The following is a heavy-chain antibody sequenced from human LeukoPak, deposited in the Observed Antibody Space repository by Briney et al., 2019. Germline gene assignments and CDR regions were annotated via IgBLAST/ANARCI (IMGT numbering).Heavy chain of an antibody. Sequence: SGGSLRLSCAASGFTFSSYGMHWVRQAPGKGLEWVSSISSSSSYIYYADSVKGRFTISRDNAKNSLYLQMNSLRAEDTAVYYCARDDYSNEEFDYWGQGTLVTVSS. V-gene: IGHV3-21*01. J-gene: IGHJ4*02. D-gene: IGHD4-4*01. CDR2: ISSSSSYI. CDR3: ARDDYSNEEFDY. CDR1: GFTFSSYG.